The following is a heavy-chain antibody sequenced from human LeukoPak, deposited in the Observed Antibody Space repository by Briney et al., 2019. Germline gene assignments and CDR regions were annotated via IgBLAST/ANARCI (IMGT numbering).Heavy chain of an antibody. J-gene: IGHJ5*01. CDR3: ARKVQGWFDS. D-gene: IGHD4/OR15-4a*01. Sequence: PSETLSLTCTVSGVSISSYYWTWIRQPPGKGLEWIGYIYYSGSTNYNPSLKSRVTISLDTSKNQFSLKLSSVTAADTAVYYCARKVQGWFDSWGQGTLVTVSS. V-gene: IGHV4-59*01. CDR1: GVSISSYY. CDR2: IYYSGST.